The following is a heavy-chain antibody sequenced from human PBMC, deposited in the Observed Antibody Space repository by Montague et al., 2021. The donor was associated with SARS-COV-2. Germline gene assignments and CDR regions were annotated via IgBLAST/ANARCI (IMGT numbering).Heavy chain of an antibody. Sequence: SETLSLTCTVSVGSVNSGSYSWDWIRQPPGKGLEWIGSIHSSGSTSYNPSLKSRVTISIDTSKNHFSLRVNSVTAADSAVYFCARRQGASYYVVWRCGVDTRGQGKMVT. J-gene: IGHJ3*02. CDR1: VGSVNSGSYS. CDR2: IHSSGST. D-gene: IGHD3-3*01. V-gene: IGHV4-39*01. CDR3: ARRQGASYYVVWRCGVDT.